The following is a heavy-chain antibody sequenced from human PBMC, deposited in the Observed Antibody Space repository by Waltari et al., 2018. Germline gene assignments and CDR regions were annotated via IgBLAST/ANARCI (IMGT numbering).Heavy chain of an antibody. D-gene: IGHD6-19*01. CDR1: GGSFSGYY. Sequence: QVQLQQWGAGLLKPSETLSLTCAVYGGSFSGYYWSWIRQPPGKGLEWIGEINHSGSTNYNPSLTSRVTISVDTSKNQVSLKLSSVTAADTAVYYCARGKDSRTSSGWYSRGGWFDPWGQGTLVTVSS. V-gene: IGHV4-34*01. CDR2: INHSGST. CDR3: ARGKDSRTSSGWYSRGGWFDP. J-gene: IGHJ5*02.